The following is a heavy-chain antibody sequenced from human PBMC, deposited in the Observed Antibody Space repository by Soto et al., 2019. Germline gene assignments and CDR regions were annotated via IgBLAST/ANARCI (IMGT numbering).Heavy chain of an antibody. CDR3: TVRSMGDVDS. D-gene: IGHD1-26*01. CDR1: GGTFGTYI. CDR2: IIQIFGTT. J-gene: IGHJ4*02. Sequence: QVHLVQSGAEVKKPGSSVKVSCTASGGTFGTYIISWVRQGPGQGLEWMGGIIQIFGTTTYAQKFQGRVTITADESSGTAYMDLSSLRSGDTALSYCTVRSMGDVDSWGQGTLVAVSS. V-gene: IGHV1-69*01.